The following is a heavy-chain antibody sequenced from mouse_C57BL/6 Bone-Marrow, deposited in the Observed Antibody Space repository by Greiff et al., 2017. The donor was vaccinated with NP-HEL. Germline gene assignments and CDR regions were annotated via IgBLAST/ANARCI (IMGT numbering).Heavy chain of an antibody. V-gene: IGHV1-76*01. J-gene: IGHJ2*01. CDR3: ARPSYYSNYGWYCDY. Sequence: VQLQESGAELVRPGASVKLSCKASGYTFTDYYINWVKQRPGQGLEWIARIYPGSGNTYYNEKFKGKATLTAEKSSSTAYMQLSSLTSEDSAVYCCARPSYYSNYGWYCDYWGQGTTLTVSS. D-gene: IGHD2-5*01. CDR2: IYPGSGNT. CDR1: GYTFTDYY.